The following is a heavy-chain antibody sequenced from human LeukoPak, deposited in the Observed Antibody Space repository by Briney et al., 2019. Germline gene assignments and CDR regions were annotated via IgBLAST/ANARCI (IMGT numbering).Heavy chain of an antibody. CDR1: GFTFSSYG. CDR3: ARDTSITMIVVVPGAFGI. D-gene: IGHD3-22*01. Sequence: GGSLRLSCAASGFTFSSYGMHWVRQAPGKGLEWVAVIWYDGSNKYYADSVKGRFTISRDNSKNTLYLQMNSLRAEDTAVYYCARDTSITMIVVVPGAFGIWGQGTMVTVSS. J-gene: IGHJ3*02. CDR2: IWYDGSNK. V-gene: IGHV3-33*01.